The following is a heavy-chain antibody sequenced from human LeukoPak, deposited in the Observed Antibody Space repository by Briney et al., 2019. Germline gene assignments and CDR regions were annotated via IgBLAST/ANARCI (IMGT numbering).Heavy chain of an antibody. CDR2: IYHSGST. CDR3: ARFSYSSSSFLGFDY. Sequence: SETLSLTCTVSGYSISSGYYWGWIRQPPGKGLEWIGSIYHSGSTYYNPSLKSRVTISVDTSKNQFSLKLSSVTAADTAVYYCARFSYSSSSFLGFDYWGQGTLVTVSS. D-gene: IGHD6-6*01. J-gene: IGHJ4*02. CDR1: GYSISSGYY. V-gene: IGHV4-38-2*02.